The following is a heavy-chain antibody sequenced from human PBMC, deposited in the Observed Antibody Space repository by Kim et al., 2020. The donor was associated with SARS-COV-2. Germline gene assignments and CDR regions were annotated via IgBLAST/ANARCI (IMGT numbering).Heavy chain of an antibody. V-gene: IGHV1-69*01. D-gene: IGHD6-19*01. Sequence: KFQGRVTITADESTSTAYMELSSLRSEDTAVYYCARDVELSSGWDDAFDIWGQGTMVTVSS. CDR3: ARDVELSSGWDDAFDI. J-gene: IGHJ3*02.